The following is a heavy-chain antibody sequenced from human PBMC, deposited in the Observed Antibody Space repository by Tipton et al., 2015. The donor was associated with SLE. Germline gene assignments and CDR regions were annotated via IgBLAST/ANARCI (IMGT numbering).Heavy chain of an antibody. J-gene: IGHJ5*02. V-gene: IGHV4-38-2*01. Sequence: GLVKPSETLSLTCDVSGYSITSGFYWGWIRQPPEKGLEWIGSIYFTGTTYYNPSLKSRVTISVDTSQNQFSLKLSSVTAADTAVYYCARGSWNDFEFDPWGQGTLVTVSS. CDR2: IYFTGTT. D-gene: IGHD1-1*01. CDR3: ARGSWNDFEFDP. CDR1: GYSITSGFY.